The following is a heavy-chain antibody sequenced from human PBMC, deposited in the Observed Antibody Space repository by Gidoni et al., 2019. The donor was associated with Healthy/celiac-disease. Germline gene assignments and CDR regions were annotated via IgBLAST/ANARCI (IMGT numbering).Heavy chain of an antibody. CDR3: ARAGLLGELSWFDY. Sequence: QVQLQESGPGLVKPSETLSLTCSVSGGSVSSGSYYWSWIRQPPGKGLEWIGYINYRGSTNSNPSLKSRVTISVDTSKNQFSLKLSSVTAADTAVYYCARAGLLGELSWFDYWGQGTLVTLSS. D-gene: IGHD3-16*02. CDR2: INYRGST. J-gene: IGHJ4*02. V-gene: IGHV4-61*01. CDR1: GGSVSSGSYY.